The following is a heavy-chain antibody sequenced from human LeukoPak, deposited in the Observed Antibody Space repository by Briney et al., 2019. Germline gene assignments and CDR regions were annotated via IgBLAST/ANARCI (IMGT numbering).Heavy chain of an antibody. CDR1: GFTFSSDR. V-gene: IGHV3-48*01. CDR2: ISSSSSTI. Sequence: GGSLRLSCAASGFTFSSDRMNWVRQAPGKGLEWVSYISSSSSTIYYADSVKGRFTISRDNAKNSLYLQMNSLRAEDTAVYYCARGAHVAFGGVIAADDYCYYMDVWGKGTTVTVSS. J-gene: IGHJ6*03. D-gene: IGHD3-16*02. CDR3: ARGAHVAFGGVIAADDYCYYMDV.